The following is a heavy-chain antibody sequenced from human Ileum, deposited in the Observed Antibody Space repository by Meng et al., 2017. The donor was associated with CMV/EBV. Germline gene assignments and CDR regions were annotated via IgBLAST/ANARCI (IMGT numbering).Heavy chain of an antibody. CDR3: AREEVGRNSQVGYYYGMDV. CDR2: IIPIFGTA. D-gene: IGHD1-26*01. J-gene: IGHJ6*02. CDR1: GGIFSSYA. V-gene: IGHV1-69*05. Sequence: SVKVSCKAAGGIFSSYAISWVRQAPGQGREGMGGIIPIFGTANYAQKFQGRVTITTDDSTSTAYMELSSLRSEGTAVNYCAREEVGRNSQVGYYYGMDVWGQGTTVTVSS.